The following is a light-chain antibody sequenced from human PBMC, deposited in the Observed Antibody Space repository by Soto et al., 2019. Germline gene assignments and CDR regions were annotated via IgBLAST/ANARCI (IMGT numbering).Light chain of an antibody. J-gene: IGKJ1*01. CDR2: GAS. Sequence: EIVFSQSPVPPSFSPVGRSPPYCMASLSVSSNYLAWYQQKPGQAPRLLIYGASSRATGAPDRFRGSGSGADFTLTISRLEPEDFAVYYCQQYSSSHLTFGQGTKVDIK. CDR1: LSVSSNY. V-gene: IGKV3-20*01. CDR3: QQYSSSHLT.